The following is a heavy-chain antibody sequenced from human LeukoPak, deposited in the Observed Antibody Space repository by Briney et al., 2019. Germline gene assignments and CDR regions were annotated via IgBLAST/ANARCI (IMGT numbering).Heavy chain of an antibody. V-gene: IGHV3-21*04. D-gene: IGHD4-23*01. CDR1: GFTFSSYG. J-gene: IGHJ4*02. Sequence: PGGSLRLSCAASGFTFSSYGMSWVRQAPGKGLEWVSSISSSSSYIYYADSVKGRFSISRDNAKNSLYLQMNSLRAEDTAVYYCAKDPPTVVTPWGGDYWGQGTLVTVSS. CDR3: AKDPPTVVTPWGGDY. CDR2: ISSSSSYI.